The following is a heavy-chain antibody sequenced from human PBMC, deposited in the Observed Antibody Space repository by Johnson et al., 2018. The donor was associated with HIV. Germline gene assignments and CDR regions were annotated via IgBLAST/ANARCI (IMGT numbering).Heavy chain of an antibody. J-gene: IGHJ3*02. Sequence: QVQLVESGGGVVQPGRSLRLSCAASGFTFSSYAMHWVRQAPGKGLEWVAVIPYDGYNKYYADSVRGRFTISRDNSKNTLYLQMNSLRAEDTAVYYCAKDPVGATWAFDIWGQGTMVTVSS. V-gene: IGHV3-30-3*01. CDR2: IPYDGYNK. CDR3: AKDPVGATWAFDI. CDR1: GFTFSSYA. D-gene: IGHD1-26*01.